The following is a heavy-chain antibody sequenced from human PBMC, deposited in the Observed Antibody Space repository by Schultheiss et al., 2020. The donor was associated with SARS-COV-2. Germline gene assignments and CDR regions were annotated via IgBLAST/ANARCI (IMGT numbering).Heavy chain of an antibody. D-gene: IGHD5-18*01. CDR2: IYYSGST. J-gene: IGHJ6*02. CDR3: ARGYRYFYYAMDV. Sequence: SQTLSLTCAVYGGSFSGYYWSWIRQPPGKGLEWIGYIYYSGSTYYNPSLKSRVTISVDTSKNQFSLKMSSVTAADTAVYYCARGYRYFYYAMDVWGQGTTVTVSS. CDR1: GGSFSGYY. V-gene: IGHV4-34*09.